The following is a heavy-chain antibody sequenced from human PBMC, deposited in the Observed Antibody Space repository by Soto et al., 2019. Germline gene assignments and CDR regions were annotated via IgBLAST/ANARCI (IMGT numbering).Heavy chain of an antibody. D-gene: IGHD2-2*01. V-gene: IGHV4-61*01. CDR3: AREDIVVVPAVMQGGGAGMDV. J-gene: IGHJ6*02. CDR1: SASVSSGSYC. Sequence: ALSVTWTVSSASVSSGSYCWSWIRQPPGKGLEWIGYIYYSVSTNYNPSLKSRVTISVDTSKNQFSLKLSSVTAADTAVYYCAREDIVVVPAVMQGGGAGMDVWGQGTTVTGSS. CDR2: IYYSVST.